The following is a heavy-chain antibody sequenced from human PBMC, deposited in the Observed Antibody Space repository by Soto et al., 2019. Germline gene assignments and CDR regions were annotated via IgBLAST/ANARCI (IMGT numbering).Heavy chain of an antibody. J-gene: IGHJ4*02. CDR1: GDSVSSNSVS. D-gene: IGHD6-13*01. V-gene: IGHV6-1*01. CDR2: TYYRSKWYY. Sequence: SQTLSLTCAISGDSVSSNSVSWNWIRQSPSRGLEWLGRTYYRSKWYYDYTVSVKSRITINPDTSKNQFSLQLNSVIPEDTAVYYCASVLGIGYFDYWGQGTPVTVSS. CDR3: ASVLGIGYFDY.